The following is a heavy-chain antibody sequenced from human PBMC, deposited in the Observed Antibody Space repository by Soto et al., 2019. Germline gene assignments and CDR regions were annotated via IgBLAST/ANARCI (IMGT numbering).Heavy chain of an antibody. CDR3: AREVRGVIQAKYFQH. J-gene: IGHJ1*01. V-gene: IGHV1-69*13. CDR1: GGTFSSYA. Sequence: QVQLVQSGAEVKKPGASVKVSCKASGGTFSSYAISWVRQAPGQGLEWMGGIIPIFGTANYAQKFQGRVTITADESTSTAYMELSSLRSEDTAVYYCAREVRGVIQAKYFQHWGQGTLVTVSS. CDR2: IIPIFGTA. D-gene: IGHD3-10*01.